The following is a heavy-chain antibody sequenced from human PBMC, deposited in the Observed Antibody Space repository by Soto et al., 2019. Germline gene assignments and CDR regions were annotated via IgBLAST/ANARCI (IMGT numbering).Heavy chain of an antibody. CDR3: ASLAYCGGDCYPEYFQH. CDR1: GGSLSCYY. D-gene: IGHD2-21*02. J-gene: IGHJ1*01. CDR2: IYYSGST. Sequence: PSGTLFLTFTVAGGSLSCYYVSWIRQPPGKGLEWIGYIYYSGSTNYNPSLKSRVTISVDTSKNQFSLKLSSVTAADTAVYYCASLAYCGGDCYPEYFQHWGQGTLVTVSS. V-gene: IGHV4-59*01.